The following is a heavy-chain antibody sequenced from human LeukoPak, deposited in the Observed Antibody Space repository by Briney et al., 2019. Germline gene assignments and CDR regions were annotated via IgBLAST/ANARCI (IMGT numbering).Heavy chain of an antibody. D-gene: IGHD3-3*01. CDR1: GGSISSYY. CDR3: ARSAFPAITIFGVVTPYYFDY. V-gene: IGHV4-59*01. J-gene: IGHJ4*02. CDR2: IYYSGST. Sequence: SETLSLTCTVSGGSISSYYWSWIRQPPGKGLEWIGYIYYSGSTNYNPSLKSRVTISVDTSKNQFSLKLSSVTAADTAVYYCARSAFPAITIFGVVTPYYFDYWGQGTLVTVSS.